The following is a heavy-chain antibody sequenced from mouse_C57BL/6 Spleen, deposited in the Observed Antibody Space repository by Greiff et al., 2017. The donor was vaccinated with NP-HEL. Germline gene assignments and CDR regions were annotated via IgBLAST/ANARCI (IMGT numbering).Heavy chain of an antibody. CDR1: GYTFTDYE. CDR3: TRGTTVVDY. J-gene: IGHJ2*01. V-gene: IGHV1-15*01. Sequence: VQLQQSGAELVRPGASVTLSCKASGYTFTDYEMHWVKQTPVHGLEWIGAIDPETGGTAYNQKFKGKAILTADKSSSTAYMELRSLTSEDSAVYYCTRGTTVVDYWGQGTTLTVSS. D-gene: IGHD1-1*01. CDR2: IDPETGGT.